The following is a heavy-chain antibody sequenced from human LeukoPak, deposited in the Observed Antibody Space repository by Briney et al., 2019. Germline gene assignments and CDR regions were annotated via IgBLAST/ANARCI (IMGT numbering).Heavy chain of an antibody. V-gene: IGHV3-21*01. Sequence: GGSLRLSCAASGFTFSSYSMNWVRQAPGKGLEWVSSISSSSSYIYYADSVKGRFTISRDNAKNSLYLQMNSLRAEDTAVYFCAREGDFYYGEGFDPWGQGTLVTVSS. CDR2: ISSSSSYI. CDR3: AREGDFYYGEGFDP. J-gene: IGHJ5*02. D-gene: IGHD4-17*01. CDR1: GFTFSSYS.